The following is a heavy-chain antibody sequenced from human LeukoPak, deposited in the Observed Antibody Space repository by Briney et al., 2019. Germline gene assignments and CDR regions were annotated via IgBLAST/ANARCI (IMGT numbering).Heavy chain of an antibody. D-gene: IGHD3-22*01. Sequence: GGSLRLSCAASGFTFSSYAMSWVRQAPGKGLEWVSAISGSGGSPYYADSVKGRFTISRDNSKNTLDLQMNSLKAEDTAVYYCAKDRPHRYYYDSSGYQYDAFDIWGQGTMVTVSS. CDR2: ISGSGGSP. CDR3: AKDRPHRYYYDSSGYQYDAFDI. CDR1: GFTFSSYA. V-gene: IGHV3-23*01. J-gene: IGHJ3*02.